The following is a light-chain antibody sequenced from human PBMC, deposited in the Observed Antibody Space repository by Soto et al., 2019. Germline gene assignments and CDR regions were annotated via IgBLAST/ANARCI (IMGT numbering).Light chain of an antibody. CDR3: QQSNSYSYT. CDR1: QSISSW. J-gene: IGKJ2*01. CDR2: DAS. Sequence: DIQMTQSPSTLSASVGDRVTITCRASQSISSWLAWYQQKPGKAPKLLIYDASSLESGVPSRFSCSGSGTDFSLTISSLQPDDFASYYCQQSNSYSYTFGQGTKLEIK. V-gene: IGKV1-5*01.